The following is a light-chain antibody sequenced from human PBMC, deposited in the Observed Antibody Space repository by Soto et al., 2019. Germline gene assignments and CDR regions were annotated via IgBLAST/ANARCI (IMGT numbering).Light chain of an antibody. Sequence: EIVMTHSPATLSVSPGERATLSCRASQSISSDLAWYQQKPGQAPRLLIYGASTRATGIPGRFSGSGSGTEFTLTISSLQSGDFAVYYCQQYYNWPPWTFGQGTKVEIK. CDR2: GAS. CDR3: QQYYNWPPWT. CDR1: QSISSD. V-gene: IGKV3-15*01. J-gene: IGKJ1*01.